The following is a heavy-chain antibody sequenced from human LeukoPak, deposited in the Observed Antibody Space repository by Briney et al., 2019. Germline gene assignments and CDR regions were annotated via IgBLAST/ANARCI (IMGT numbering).Heavy chain of an antibody. V-gene: IGHV3-33*01. CDR3: ARASGYCSGGSCYTTLDY. CDR1: GFTFSSYG. D-gene: IGHD2-15*01. Sequence: PGRSLTLSCAASGFTFSSYGMHWVRQAPGKGLEWVAIIWYDGSNKYYADSVKGRFTISRDNSKNTLYLQMNSLRAEDTAVYYCARASGYCSGGSCYTTLDYWGQGTLVTVSS. J-gene: IGHJ4*02. CDR2: IWYDGSNK.